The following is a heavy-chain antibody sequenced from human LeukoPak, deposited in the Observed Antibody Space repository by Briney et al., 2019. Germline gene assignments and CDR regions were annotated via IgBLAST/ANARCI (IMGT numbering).Heavy chain of an antibody. J-gene: IGHJ4*02. D-gene: IGHD4-23*01. CDR3: AKDLGSVVTPPSLDY. CDR1: GFTFSSYA. Sequence: PGGSLRLSCAASGFTFSSYAMSWVRQAPGKGLEWVSSASGSGGSTYYADSVKGRFTISRDNSKNTLYLQMNSLRAKDTAVYYCAKDLGSVVTPPSLDYWGQGTLVTVSS. V-gene: IGHV3-23*01. CDR2: ASGSGGST.